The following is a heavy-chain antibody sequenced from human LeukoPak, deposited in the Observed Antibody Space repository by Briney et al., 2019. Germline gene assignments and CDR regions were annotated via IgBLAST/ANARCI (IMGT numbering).Heavy chain of an antibody. CDR3: AKSPSHRSYYFDY. J-gene: IGHJ4*02. Sequence: GGSLRLSCAASGFTFSSYAMSWVRQAPGKGLEWVAVISYDGSNKYYADSVKGRFTISRDNSKNTLYLQMNSLRAEDTAVYYCAKSPSHRSYYFDYWGQGTLVTVSS. CDR2: ISYDGSNK. V-gene: IGHV3-30*18. CDR1: GFTFSSYA.